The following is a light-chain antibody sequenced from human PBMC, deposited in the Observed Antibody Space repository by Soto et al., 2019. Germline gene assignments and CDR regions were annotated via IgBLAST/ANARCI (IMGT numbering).Light chain of an antibody. V-gene: IGKV3-20*01. CDR3: QQYGSSPLP. Sequence: EIVLTQSPGTLSLSPGERATLSCRASQSVSSNYLAGYQQKPGQAPRLLIYGASSRATGIPDRFSGSGSGTDFTLTGSRLEPEDFAVYYCQQYGSSPLPCGGGTKVEVK. CDR1: QSVSSNY. CDR2: GAS. J-gene: IGKJ4*02.